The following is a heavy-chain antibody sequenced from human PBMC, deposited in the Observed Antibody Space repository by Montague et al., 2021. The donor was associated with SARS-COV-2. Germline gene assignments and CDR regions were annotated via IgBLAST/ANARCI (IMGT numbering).Heavy chain of an antibody. CDR3: ARDRRRWLQLNNWFDP. D-gene: IGHD5-24*01. Sequence: SETLSLTCTVSGGSISSPDYYWGWIRQSPGKGLEWIGSISYTGRTYYNPSLRSRVSFSMDTSKNHFSLSLSSVTAADTAVYYCARDRRRWLQLNNWFDPWGQGTLVTVSS. CDR1: GGSISSPDYY. CDR2: ISYTGRT. J-gene: IGHJ5*02. V-gene: IGHV4-39*02.